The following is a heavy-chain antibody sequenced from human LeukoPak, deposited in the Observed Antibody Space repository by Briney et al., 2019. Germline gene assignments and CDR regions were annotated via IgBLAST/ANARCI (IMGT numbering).Heavy chain of an antibody. CDR3: ARDYYDSSGYYYLVFDY. J-gene: IGHJ4*02. D-gene: IGHD3-22*01. CDR1: GYTFTGYY. CDR2: INPNSGGT. V-gene: IGHV1-2*06. Sequence: ASVKVSCKASGYTFTGYYMHWVRQAPGQGLEWMGRINPNSGGTNYAQKFQGRVTMTRDTSISTAYMELSRLRSDDTAVYYCARDYYDSSGYYYLVFDYWGQGTLVTVSS.